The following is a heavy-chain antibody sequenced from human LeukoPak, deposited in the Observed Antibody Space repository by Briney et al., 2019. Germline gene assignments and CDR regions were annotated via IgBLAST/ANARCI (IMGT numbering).Heavy chain of an antibody. CDR1: GGSISSSNYY. CDR2: IYYSGNT. CDR3: AHFKGGSFDF. D-gene: IGHD1-26*01. Sequence: SETLSLTCTVYGGSISSSNYYWGWIRQPPGKGLEWFGSIYYSGNTYYNPSLKSRVTISVDTSKNQFSLKLTSVTAADTAVYYCAHFKGGSFDFWGQGRMVTVSS. V-gene: IGHV4-39*01. J-gene: IGHJ3*01.